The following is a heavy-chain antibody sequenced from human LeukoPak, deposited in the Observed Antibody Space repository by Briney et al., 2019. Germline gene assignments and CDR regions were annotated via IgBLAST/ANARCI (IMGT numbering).Heavy chain of an antibody. Sequence: PSQTLSLTCAISGDSVSNNSAAWNWIRQSPSRGLEWLGRTYYRSKWYNDYAVSVKSRITINPDTSKNQFSLQLNSVTPEDTAVYYCARDLFTMVRGVIITLAFDIWGQGTMVTVSS. J-gene: IGHJ3*02. CDR2: TYYRSKWYN. V-gene: IGHV6-1*01. CDR3: ARDLFTMVRGVIITLAFDI. D-gene: IGHD3-10*01. CDR1: GDSVSNNSAA.